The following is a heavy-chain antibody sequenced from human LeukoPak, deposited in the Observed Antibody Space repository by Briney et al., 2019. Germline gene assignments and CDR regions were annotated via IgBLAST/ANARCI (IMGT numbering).Heavy chain of an antibody. V-gene: IGHV3-7*01. CDR3: ARPGEGSGYSHDAFDI. CDR2: IKQDGSEK. Sequence: PGGSLRLSCAASGFTFSSYWMSWVRQAPGKGLEWVANIKQDGSEKYYVDSVKGRFTISRDNAKNSLYLQMNSLRAEDTAVYYCARPGEGSGYSHDAFDIWGQGTMVTVSS. D-gene: IGHD3-3*01. CDR1: GFTFSSYW. J-gene: IGHJ3*02.